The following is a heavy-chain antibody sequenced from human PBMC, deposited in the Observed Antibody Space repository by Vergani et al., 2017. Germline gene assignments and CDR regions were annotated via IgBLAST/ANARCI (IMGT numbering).Heavy chain of an antibody. J-gene: IGHJ4*02. D-gene: IGHD3-16*01. Sequence: EVQLVESGGGLVQPGRSLRLSCTASGFTFGDYAMSWFRQAPGKGLEWVGRIKSKTDGGTTDYGAPVRGRFTISRDDSQNTLYLQMSSLKTEDTAVYFCTTGKRGVFDYWGQGTLLTVSS. CDR3: TTGKRGVFDY. CDR2: IKSKTDGGTT. CDR1: GFTFGDYA. V-gene: IGHV3-15*01.